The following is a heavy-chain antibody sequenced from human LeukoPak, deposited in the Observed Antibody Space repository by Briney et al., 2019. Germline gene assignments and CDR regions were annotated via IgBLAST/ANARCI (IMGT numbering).Heavy chain of an antibody. J-gene: IGHJ4*02. Sequence: GGSLRLSCAASGFTFSSYSMNWVRQAPGKGLEWVAFIRYDGSNKYYADSVKGRFTISRDNSKNTLYLQMNSLRAEDTAVYYCAKDRWDPARAFYFDYWGQGTLVTVSS. CDR3: AKDRWDPARAFYFDY. D-gene: IGHD1-26*01. CDR1: GFTFSSYS. V-gene: IGHV3-30*02. CDR2: IRYDGSNK.